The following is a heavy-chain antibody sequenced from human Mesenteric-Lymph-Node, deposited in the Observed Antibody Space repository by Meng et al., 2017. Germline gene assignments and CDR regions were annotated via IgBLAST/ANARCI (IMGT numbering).Heavy chain of an antibody. CDR2: IDNRGSA. Sequence: QVQLQASGPVLGKAAATLPPTWPVSVESISGTKWWSWVRRPPGKGLDWIGQIDNRGSASYNPSLKSRVTMSVDKSKNQMSLELTSVTAADTAVYFCATHFGFSFDPWGQGTLVTVSS. D-gene: IGHD3-10*01. J-gene: IGHJ5*02. CDR1: VESISGTKW. V-gene: IGHV4-4*01. CDR3: ATHFGFSFDP.